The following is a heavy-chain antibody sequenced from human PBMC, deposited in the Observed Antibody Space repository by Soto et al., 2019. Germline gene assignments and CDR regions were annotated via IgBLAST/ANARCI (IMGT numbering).Heavy chain of an antibody. V-gene: IGHV2-5*02. CDR1: GFSLNTRDVG. J-gene: IGHJ1*01. CDR3: AHCRGGVASF. D-gene: IGHD3-16*01. CDR2: VYWDDDK. Sequence: QITLNESGPALVKPTQTLTLTCTFSGFSLNTRDVGVGWIRQPPGKALEWLGVVYWDDDKTYSPSLKSRLTLTNDTTKTQVFLRMTKMDPLHTATYYCAHCRGGVASFWGQGTLVTVSS.